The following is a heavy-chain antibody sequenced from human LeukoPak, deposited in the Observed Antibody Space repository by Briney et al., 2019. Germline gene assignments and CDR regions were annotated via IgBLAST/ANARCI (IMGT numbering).Heavy chain of an antibody. CDR2: IYYSGST. D-gene: IGHD6-6*01. CDR1: GGSISTFY. Sequence: SETLSLTCSVSGGSISTFYWSWIRQPPGKGLEWIGYIYYSGSTSYNPSLKSRVTISVDTSKNQFSLKLSSVTAADTAVYYCARRRITSRRSDAFDIWGQGTMVTVSS. J-gene: IGHJ3*02. V-gene: IGHV4-59*12. CDR3: ARRRITSRRSDAFDI.